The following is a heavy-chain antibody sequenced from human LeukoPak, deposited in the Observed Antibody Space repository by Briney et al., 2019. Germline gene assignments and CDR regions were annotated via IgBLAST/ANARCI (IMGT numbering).Heavy chain of an antibody. J-gene: IGHJ4*02. D-gene: IGHD3-22*01. Sequence: GGSLRLSCAASGFTFSSYAMHWVRQAPGKGLERVAVISYDGSNKYYADSVKGRFTISRDNSKNTLYLQMNSLRAEDTAVYLCARALLYYDSSGYYPTPFDYWGQGTLVTVSS. CDR2: ISYDGSNK. CDR3: ARALLYYDSSGYYPTPFDY. V-gene: IGHV3-30-3*01. CDR1: GFTFSSYA.